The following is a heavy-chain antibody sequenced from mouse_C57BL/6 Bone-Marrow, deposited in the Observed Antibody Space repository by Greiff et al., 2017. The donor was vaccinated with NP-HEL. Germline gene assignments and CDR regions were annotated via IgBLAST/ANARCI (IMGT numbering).Heavy chain of an antibody. CDR1: GFTFSDYG. CDR3: ARGIYYRF. V-gene: IGHV5-17*01. D-gene: IGHD2-1*01. J-gene: IGHJ3*01. Sequence: EVQLVESGGGLVKPGGSLKLSCAASGFTFSDYGMHWVRQAPEKGLEWVAYISSGSSTIYYADTVKGRFTISRDNAKNTLFLQMTSLRSEDTAMYYCARGIYYRFWGQGTLVTVSA. CDR2: ISSGSSTI.